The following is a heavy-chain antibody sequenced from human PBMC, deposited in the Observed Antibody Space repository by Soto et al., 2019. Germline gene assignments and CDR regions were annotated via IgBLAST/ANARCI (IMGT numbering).Heavy chain of an antibody. D-gene: IGHD6-13*01. CDR1: GFTFSSYA. V-gene: IGHV3-23*01. J-gene: IGHJ4*02. CDR3: AKEPTQQLVPFDY. Sequence: EVQLLESGGGLVQPGGSLRLSCAASGFTFSSYAMSWVRQAPGTGLEWVSAISGSGGSTYYADSVKGRFTISRDNSKNKRYPQMNTLRAADPAVYYCAKEPTQQLVPFDYWGQGNLVTVSS. CDR2: ISGSGGST.